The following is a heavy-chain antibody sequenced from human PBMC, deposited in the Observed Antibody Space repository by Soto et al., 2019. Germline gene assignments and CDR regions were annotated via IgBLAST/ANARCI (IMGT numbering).Heavy chain of an antibody. CDR1: GYSVSVDTVV. Sequence: SQTLSLTCAISGYSVSVDTVVLKWIRLSPSRGLEWLGRTYYMSMWYHEYAVFVQSGIRINPDTSKNHFSLQLNSVTPEDTAVYYCARGIYDTSVGTAFDVWGQGTKVTVSS. CDR3: ARGIYDTSVGTAFDV. D-gene: IGHD3-22*01. CDR2: TYYMSMWYH. J-gene: IGHJ3*01. V-gene: IGHV6-1*01.